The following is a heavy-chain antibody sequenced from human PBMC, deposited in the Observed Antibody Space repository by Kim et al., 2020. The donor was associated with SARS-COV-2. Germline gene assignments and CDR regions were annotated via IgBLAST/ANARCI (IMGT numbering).Heavy chain of an antibody. Sequence: SETLSLTCAVYGGSFSGYYWSWIRQPPGKGPEWIGEINHSGSTNYNPSLKSRVTISVDTSKNQFSLKLNSVTAADTAVYYCAREDVGAYSTVNYWGQGTLVTVSP. CDR1: GGSFSGYY. CDR3: AREDVGAYSTVNY. D-gene: IGHD1-26*01. V-gene: IGHV4-34*01. CDR2: INHSGST. J-gene: IGHJ4*02.